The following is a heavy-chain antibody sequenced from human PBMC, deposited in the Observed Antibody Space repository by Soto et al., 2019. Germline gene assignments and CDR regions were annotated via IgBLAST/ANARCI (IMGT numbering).Heavy chain of an antibody. CDR3: ARDLLLTMVRGFPDWFDP. CDR2: INPSGGST. CDR1: GYTFTSYY. J-gene: IGHJ5*02. D-gene: IGHD3-10*01. V-gene: IGHV1-46*03. Sequence: GASVKVSCKASGYTFTSYYMHWVRQAPGQGLEWMGIINPSGGSTSYAQKFQGRVTMTRDTSTSTVYMELSSLRSEDTAVYYCARDLLLTMVRGFPDWFDPWGQGTLVTVSS.